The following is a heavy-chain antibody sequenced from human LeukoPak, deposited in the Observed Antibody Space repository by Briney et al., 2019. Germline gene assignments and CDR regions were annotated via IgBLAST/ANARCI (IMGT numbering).Heavy chain of an antibody. D-gene: IGHD2-21*02. Sequence: SETLSLTCAVYGGSLSGYYWSWIRQPPGKGLEWIGEINHSGSTNYNPSLKSRVTISVDTSKNQFSLKLSSVTAADTAVYYCARANVVVTAIAVGFDYWGQGTLVTVSS. V-gene: IGHV4-34*01. CDR2: INHSGST. CDR1: GGSLSGYY. CDR3: ARANVVVTAIAVGFDY. J-gene: IGHJ4*02.